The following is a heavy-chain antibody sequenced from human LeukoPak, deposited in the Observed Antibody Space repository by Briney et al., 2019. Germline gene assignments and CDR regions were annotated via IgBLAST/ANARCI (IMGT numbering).Heavy chain of an antibody. CDR2: IRYDGSNK. CDR3: VTATGTLYYYMDV. CDR1: GFTFSSYG. V-gene: IGHV3-30*02. Sequence: GGSLRLSCAASGFTFSSYGMNWVRHAPGKGLEWVAFIRYDGSNKYYADSVKGRFTISRDNSKNTLYLQMNSLRAEDTAVYYCVTATGTLYYYMDVWGKGTTVTVSS. D-gene: IGHD1-1*01. J-gene: IGHJ6*03.